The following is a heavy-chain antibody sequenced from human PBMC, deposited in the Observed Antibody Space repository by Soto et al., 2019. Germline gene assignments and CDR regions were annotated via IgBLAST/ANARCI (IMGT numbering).Heavy chain of an antibody. V-gene: IGHV3-48*03. CDR1: GFTFSSHE. CDR2: ISGSGSPI. J-gene: IGHJ5*02. Sequence: EVQLVESGGGLVQPGGSLRLSCVASGFTFSSHEMNWVRQAPGKGLEWVSYISGSGSPIDYADSVRGRFTISRDNAKNSVILQMNSLRVEDTAVYYCVRSWGVYCSSTRCYSPWLDPWGQGTLVTVSS. D-gene: IGHD2-2*02. CDR3: VRSWGVYCSSTRCYSPWLDP.